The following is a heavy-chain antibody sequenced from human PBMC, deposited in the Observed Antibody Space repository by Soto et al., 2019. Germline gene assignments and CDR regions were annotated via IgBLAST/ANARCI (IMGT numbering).Heavy chain of an antibody. CDR1: GGSISSGGYS. J-gene: IGHJ5*02. D-gene: IGHD2-15*01. Sequence: SETLSLTCAVSGGSISSGGYSWSWIRQPPGKGLEWIGYIYHSGSTYYNPSLKSRVTISVDRSKNQFSLKLSSVTAADTAVYYCASNYCSGGSCYQNCFDLWGQGTLVTVSS. CDR3: ASNYCSGGSCYQNCFDL. V-gene: IGHV4-30-2*01. CDR2: IYHSGST.